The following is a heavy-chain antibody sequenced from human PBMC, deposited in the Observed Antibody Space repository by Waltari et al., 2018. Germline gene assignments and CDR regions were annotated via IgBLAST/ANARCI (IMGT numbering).Heavy chain of an antibody. CDR1: GGSISSSSYY. CDR2: IYYSGST. CDR3: ARLRGAYYDFWSGNEGSYYFDY. J-gene: IGHJ4*02. D-gene: IGHD3-3*01. V-gene: IGHV4-39*01. Sequence: QLQLQESGPGLVKPSETLSLTCTVSGGSISSSSYYWGWLRQPPGKGLEWIGSIYYSGSTYYNPSLKSRVTISGDTSKNQFSLKLSSVTAADTAVYYCARLRGAYYDFWSGNEGSYYFDYWGQGTLVTVSS.